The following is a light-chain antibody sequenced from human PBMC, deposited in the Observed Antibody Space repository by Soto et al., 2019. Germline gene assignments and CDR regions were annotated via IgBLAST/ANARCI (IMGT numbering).Light chain of an antibody. CDR3: QQYNSYWT. V-gene: IGKV1-5*03. J-gene: IGKJ1*01. CDR2: KAS. Sequence: DIQMTQSPSTLSASVGDRVTITCRASQDINKWLAWYQQKPGQAPKLLISKASNLESGVPSRFSGSGSGPEYTLTISSLQPEDFATYYCQQYNSYWTFGQGTKVDIK. CDR1: QDINKW.